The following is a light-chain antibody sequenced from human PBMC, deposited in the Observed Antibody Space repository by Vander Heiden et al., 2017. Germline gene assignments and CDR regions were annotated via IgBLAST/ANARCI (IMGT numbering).Light chain of an antibody. Sequence: DSQTTQSPSSLSASVGDRVTITCRASQIINNYLNWYQQKPGKAPKLLIYDASTLQSGVPSRFSGSGSARAFTLPISSRLQEDFATSYCQQSHSSPPYTFGQGTKLEIK. J-gene: IGKJ2*01. CDR2: DAS. CDR3: QQSHSSPPYT. V-gene: IGKV1-39*01. CDR1: QIINNY.